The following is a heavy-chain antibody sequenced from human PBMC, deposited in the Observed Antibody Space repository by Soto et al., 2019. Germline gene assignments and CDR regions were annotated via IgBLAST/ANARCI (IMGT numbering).Heavy chain of an antibody. Sequence: QVTLKESGPVLVKPTETLTLTCTVSGFSLSNARMGVSWIRQPPGEALEWLAHIFSNNEKSYRTSLKSRLTIYKDTPKRQFVLTMTNMNSVDTATYYCAGILWQQVVGEFGPWGQGTLVIVSS. CDR3: AGILWQQVVGEFGP. D-gene: IGHD6-13*01. V-gene: IGHV2-26*01. CDR2: IFSNNEK. J-gene: IGHJ5*02. CDR1: GFSLSNARMG.